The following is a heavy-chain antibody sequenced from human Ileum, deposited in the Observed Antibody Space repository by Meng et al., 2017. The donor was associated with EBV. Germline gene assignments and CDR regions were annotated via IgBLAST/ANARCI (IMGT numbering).Heavy chain of an antibody. V-gene: IGHV4-34*01. D-gene: IGHD3-10*01. Sequence: QVQLTQWGAGLLKPSETLSLPCACYGGSFSGYYWSWIRQPPGKGLEWIGEINHSGSTNYNPSLKSRVTISVDTSKNQFSLKLSSVTAADTAVYYCARGNKVSDRGFDYWGQGTLVTVSS. J-gene: IGHJ4*02. CDR2: INHSGST. CDR1: GGSFSGYY. CDR3: ARGNKVSDRGFDY.